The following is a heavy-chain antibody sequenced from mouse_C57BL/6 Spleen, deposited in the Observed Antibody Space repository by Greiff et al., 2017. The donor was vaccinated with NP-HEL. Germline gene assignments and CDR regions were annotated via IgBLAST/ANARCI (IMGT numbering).Heavy chain of an antibody. Sequence: QVQLKESGAELARPGASVKMSCKASGYTFTSYTMHWVKQRPGQGLEWIGYINPSSGYTKYNQKFKDKATLTAEKSSSTAYMQLSSLTSEDSAVYYCARLGDYAYFDYWGQGTTLTVSS. CDR3: ARLGDYAYFDY. CDR2: INPSSGYT. J-gene: IGHJ2*01. V-gene: IGHV1-4*01. CDR1: GYTFTSYT. D-gene: IGHD2-4*01.